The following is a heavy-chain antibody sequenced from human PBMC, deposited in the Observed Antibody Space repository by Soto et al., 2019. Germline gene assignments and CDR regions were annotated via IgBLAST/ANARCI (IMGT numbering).Heavy chain of an antibody. J-gene: IGHJ3*02. Sequence: QEQLVQSGAEVKKPGASVTISCKASGDTFSRHYIHWVRQAPGQGLEWMGVINPTGASTSYAQKFQGRVTVTRDTSTGTISMELRSLRSEDTAVYFCARGYRAYERHHRFDNWGQGTMVTVSS. CDR3: ARGYRAYERHHRFDN. D-gene: IGHD5-12*01. CDR2: INPTGAST. V-gene: IGHV1-46*01. CDR1: GDTFSRHY.